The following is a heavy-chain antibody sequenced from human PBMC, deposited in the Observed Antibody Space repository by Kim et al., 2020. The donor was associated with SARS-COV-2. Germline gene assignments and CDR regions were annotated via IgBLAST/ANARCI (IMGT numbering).Heavy chain of an antibody. D-gene: IGHD2-21*02. Sequence: ADAVKGRFTISRDNSKNTLYLQMNSLRAEDTAVYYCAREGIDFYNAPFDPWGQGTLVTVSS. V-gene: IGHV3-33*01. J-gene: IGHJ5*02. CDR3: AREGIDFYNAPFDP.